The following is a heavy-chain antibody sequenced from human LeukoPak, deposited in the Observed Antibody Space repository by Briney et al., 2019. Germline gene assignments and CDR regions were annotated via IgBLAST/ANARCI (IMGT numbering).Heavy chain of an antibody. D-gene: IGHD6-13*01. CDR2: ISYDGSNK. V-gene: IGHV3-30*04. Sequence: GRSLRLSCAASGFTFSSYAMHWVRQAPGKGLEWVAVISYDGSNKYYADSVKGRFTISRDNSKNTLYLQMNSLRAEDTAVYYCAGTTAAGSWYFDYCGQGTLVTVSS. CDR1: GFTFSSYA. CDR3: AGTTAAGSWYFDY. J-gene: IGHJ4*02.